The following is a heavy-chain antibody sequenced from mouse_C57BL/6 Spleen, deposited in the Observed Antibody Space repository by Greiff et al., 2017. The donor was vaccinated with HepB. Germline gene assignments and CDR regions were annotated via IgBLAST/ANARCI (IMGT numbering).Heavy chain of an antibody. D-gene: IGHD2-4*01. CDR3: ARVGDYDEFSFAY. V-gene: IGHV3-6*01. Sequence: EVQRVESGPGLVKPSQSLSLTCSVTGYSITSGYYWNWIRQFPGNKLEWMGYISYDGSNNYNPSLKNRISITRDTSKNQFFLKLNSVTTEDTATYYCARVGDYDEFSFAYWGQGTLVTVSA. J-gene: IGHJ3*01. CDR2: ISYDGSN. CDR1: GYSITSGYY.